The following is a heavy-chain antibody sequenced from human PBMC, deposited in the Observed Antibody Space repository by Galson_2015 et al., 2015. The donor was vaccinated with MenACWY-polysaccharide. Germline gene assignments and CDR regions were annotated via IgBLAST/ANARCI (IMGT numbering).Heavy chain of an antibody. Sequence: SLRLSCAASGFTFSSYWMSWARQAPGKGLEWVANIKEDGSDRYYVDSVKGRFTISRDNAKNSLYLQMNSLRAEDTAVYFCARDRGYLAFDIWGQGTMVTVSS. D-gene: IGHD6-13*01. CDR1: GFTFSSYW. V-gene: IGHV3-7*01. CDR3: ARDRGYLAFDI. CDR2: IKEDGSDR. J-gene: IGHJ3*02.